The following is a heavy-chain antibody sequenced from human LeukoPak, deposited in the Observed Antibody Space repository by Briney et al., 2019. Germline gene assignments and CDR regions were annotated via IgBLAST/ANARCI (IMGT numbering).Heavy chain of an antibody. CDR1: GYTFTSYD. D-gene: IGHD3-9*01. V-gene: IGHV1-8*01. CDR3: ARALGERRYFDSGNWFDP. Sequence: ASVKVSCKASGYTFTSYDSNWVRQATGQGLEWMGWMNPSSGNTGYAQKFQGRVTMTRNTSISTAYMELSSLRSEDTAVYYCARALGERRYFDSGNWFDPWGQGTLVTVSS. CDR2: MNPSSGNT. J-gene: IGHJ5*02.